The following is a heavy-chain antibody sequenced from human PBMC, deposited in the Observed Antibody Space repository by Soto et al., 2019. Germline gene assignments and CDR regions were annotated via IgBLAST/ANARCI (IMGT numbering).Heavy chain of an antibody. CDR1: GFTFSSYS. J-gene: IGHJ3*02. D-gene: IGHD3-9*01. V-gene: IGHV3-48*01. CDR2: ISSSSSTI. Sequence: GSLRLSWAASGFTFSSYSMNWVRQAPGKGLEWVSYISSSSSTIYYADSVKGRFTISRDNAKSSLYLQMNSLRAEDTAVYYCARDLPLRYFDWLGRWAFDIWGQGTMVTVSS. CDR3: ARDLPLRYFDWLGRWAFDI.